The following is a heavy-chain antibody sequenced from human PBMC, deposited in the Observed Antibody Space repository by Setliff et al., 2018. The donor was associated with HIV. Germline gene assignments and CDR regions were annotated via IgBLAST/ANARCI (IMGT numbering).Heavy chain of an antibody. CDR3: ARERKTALVTKYFDY. V-gene: IGHV4-31*03. D-gene: IGHD5-18*01. CDR1: SGSISSGTYY. J-gene: IGHJ4*01. Sequence: PSETLSLTCTVSSGSISSGTYYWSWIRQYPGKGLEWIGYIDYSGSAFYNPSLKSRITISRDTSKNQFSLKMNSVTAADTAVYHCARERKTALVTKYFDYWGHGKLVTVSS. CDR2: IDYSGSA.